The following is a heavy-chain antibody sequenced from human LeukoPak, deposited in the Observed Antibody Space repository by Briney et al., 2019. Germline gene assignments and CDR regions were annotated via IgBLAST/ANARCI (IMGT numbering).Heavy chain of an antibody. Sequence: SETLSLTCTVSGYSISSGYYWGWIRQPPGKGLEWVGSIYHSGSTYYNPSLKSRVTISVDTSKNQFSLKLSSVTAADTAVYYCARDRYYYDSSGYRLFGYWGQGTLVTVSS. D-gene: IGHD3-22*01. V-gene: IGHV4-38-2*02. CDR2: IYHSGST. CDR1: GYSISSGYY. J-gene: IGHJ4*02. CDR3: ARDRYYYDSSGYRLFGY.